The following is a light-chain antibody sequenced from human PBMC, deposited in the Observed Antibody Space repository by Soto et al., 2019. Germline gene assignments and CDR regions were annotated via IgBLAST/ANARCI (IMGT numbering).Light chain of an antibody. Sequence: QSALTQPASVSGSPGQSITISCTGTSSDVGSYNLVSWYQQHPGKAPKLMIYEGSKRPSGVSNRFSGSKSGNTASLTISGLQAEDEAHYYCSSFTSSDTLVVFGGGTKVTVL. CDR1: SSDVGSYNL. CDR2: EGS. CDR3: SSFTSSDTLVV. V-gene: IGLV2-14*02. J-gene: IGLJ2*01.